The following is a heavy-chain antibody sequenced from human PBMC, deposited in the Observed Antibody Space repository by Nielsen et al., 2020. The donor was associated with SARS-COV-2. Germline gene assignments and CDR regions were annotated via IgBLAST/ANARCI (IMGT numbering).Heavy chain of an antibody. Sequence: ASVKVSCKASGYTFTSYGISWVRQAPGQGLKWMGWISAYNGNTNYAQKLQGRVTITRDTSASTAYMELSSLRSEDTAVYYCARARYGDYGDYWGQGTLVTVSS. CDR3: ARARYGDYGDY. D-gene: IGHD4-17*01. J-gene: IGHJ4*02. CDR1: GYTFTSYG. V-gene: IGHV1-18*01. CDR2: ISAYNGNT.